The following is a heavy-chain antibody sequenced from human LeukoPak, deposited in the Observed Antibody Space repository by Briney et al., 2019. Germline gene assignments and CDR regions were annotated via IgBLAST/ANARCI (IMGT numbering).Heavy chain of an antibody. D-gene: IGHD6-13*01. Sequence: GGSLRLSCAASGFTFSDYYMSWIRQAPGKGLEWVSYISSSGSTIYYADSVKGRFTISRENAKNSLYLQMNSLRAGDTAVYYCARAAYSSTWYSRYFDPWGRGTLVTVSS. CDR1: GFTFSDYY. CDR2: ISSSGSTI. V-gene: IGHV3-11*04. J-gene: IGHJ2*01. CDR3: ARAAYSSTWYSRYFDP.